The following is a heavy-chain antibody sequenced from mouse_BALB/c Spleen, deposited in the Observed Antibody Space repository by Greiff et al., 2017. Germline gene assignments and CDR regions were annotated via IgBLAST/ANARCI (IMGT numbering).Heavy chain of an antibody. J-gene: IGHJ4*01. CDR1: GFTFSSFG. CDR3: ARDRGYYGSSLYYAMDY. D-gene: IGHD1-1*01. V-gene: IGHV5-6-3*01. Sequence: VQLVESGGGLVQPGGSLKLSCAASGFTFSSFGMSWVRPTPDKRLELVATINSNGGSTYYPDSVKGRFTISRDNAKNTLYLQMSSLKSEDTAMYYCARDRGYYGSSLYYAMDYWGQGTSVTVSS. CDR2: INSNGGST.